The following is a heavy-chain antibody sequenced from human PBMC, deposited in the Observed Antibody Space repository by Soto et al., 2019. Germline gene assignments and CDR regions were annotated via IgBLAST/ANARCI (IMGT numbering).Heavy chain of an antibody. J-gene: IGHJ6*02. CDR3: TRVVAVAGTTYYYGMDV. V-gene: IGHV3-49*03. Sequence: GGSLRLSCTASGFTFGDYAMSWFRQAPGKGLDWVGFIRSKAYGGTTEYAASVKGRFTISRDDSKSIAYLQMNSLKTEDTAVYYCTRVVAVAGTTYYYGMDVWGQGTTVTVSS. D-gene: IGHD6-19*01. CDR2: IRSKAYGGTT. CDR1: GFTFGDYA.